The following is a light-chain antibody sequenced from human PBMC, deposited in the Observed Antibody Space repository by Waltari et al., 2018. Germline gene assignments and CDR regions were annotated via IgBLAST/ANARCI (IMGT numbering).Light chain of an antibody. CDR2: GNS. CDR3: QSYDSSLSGYV. Sequence: QSVLTQPPSVSGAPGQRVTLSNIGAGYDVHWYQQLPGTAPKLLTYGNSNRPSGVPDRFSGSKSGTSASLAITGLQAEDEADYYCQSYDSSLSGYVFGTGTKVTVL. V-gene: IGLV1-40*01. J-gene: IGLJ1*01. CDR1: NIGAGYD.